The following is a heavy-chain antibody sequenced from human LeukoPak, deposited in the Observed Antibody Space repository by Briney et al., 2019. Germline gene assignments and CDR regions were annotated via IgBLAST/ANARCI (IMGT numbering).Heavy chain of an antibody. CDR2: IWYDGSNK. J-gene: IGHJ3*02. Sequence: PGGSLRLFCAASGFTFNPFAMHWVRQAPGKGLEWVAVIWYDGSNKYYVESVKGRFTISRDNSKNTLYLQMNSLRAEDTAVYYCVRDKWRSSYSNTFVKWGQETMVTVSS. CDR1: GFTFNPFA. CDR3: VRDKWRSSYSNTFVK. D-gene: IGHD3-22*01. V-gene: IGHV3-33*01.